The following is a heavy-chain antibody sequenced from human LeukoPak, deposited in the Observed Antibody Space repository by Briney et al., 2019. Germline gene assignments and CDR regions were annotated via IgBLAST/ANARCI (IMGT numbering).Heavy chain of an antibody. D-gene: IGHD3-10*01. CDR2: IRSKANSYAT. CDR1: GFTFSGST. V-gene: IGHV3-73*01. CDR3: TRGDDRLYSSVVDA. J-gene: IGHJ6*02. Sequence: PGGSLRLSCAASGFTFSGSTLHWVRQASGKGLEWVGHIRSKANSYATAYAASVKGRFTISRDDSKNTAYLQMSSVKTEDTAVYHSTRGDDRLYSSVVDAWGQGTTVTVSS.